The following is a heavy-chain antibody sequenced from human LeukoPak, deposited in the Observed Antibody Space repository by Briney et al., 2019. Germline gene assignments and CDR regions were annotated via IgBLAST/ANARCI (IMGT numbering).Heavy chain of an antibody. Sequence: GGSLRLSCAASGFNFNTFAMNWVRQAPGKGLEWISYISATGSHIYQADSVKGRFTISRDNTMDSVYLQMNSLRAEDTGVYYCARLANRYDFWSMSLSDYWGQGTLVTVSS. CDR1: GFNFNTFA. D-gene: IGHD3-3*01. CDR2: ISATGSHI. V-gene: IGHV3-21*01. J-gene: IGHJ4*02. CDR3: ARLANRYDFWSMSLSDY.